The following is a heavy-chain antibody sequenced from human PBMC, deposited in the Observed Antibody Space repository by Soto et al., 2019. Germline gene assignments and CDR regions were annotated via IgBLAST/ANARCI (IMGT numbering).Heavy chain of an antibody. J-gene: IGHJ5*02. CDR2: FDPEDGET. Sequence: ASVKVSCKVSGYTLTELSMHWVRQAPGKGLEWMGGFDPEDGETIYAQKFQGRVTMTEDTSTDTAYMELSSLRSEDTAVYYCATVSSWYCYNRNWFDPWGQGTLVIVSS. D-gene: IGHD6-13*01. CDR1: GYTLTELS. CDR3: ATVSSWYCYNRNWFDP. V-gene: IGHV1-24*01.